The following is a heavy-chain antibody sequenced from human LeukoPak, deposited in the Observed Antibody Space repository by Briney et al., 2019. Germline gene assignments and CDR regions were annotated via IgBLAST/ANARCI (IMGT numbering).Heavy chain of an antibody. CDR2: ISYDGSNK. Sequence: PGGSLRLSCAAPGLITDDYAIHWVRQAPGKGLEWVAVISYDGSNKYYADSVKGRLTISRDNSKNTLYLQMNSLRAEDTAVYYCAKDRATVVTFAFDIWGQGTMVTVSS. CDR3: AKDRATVVTFAFDI. J-gene: IGHJ3*02. CDR1: GLITDDYA. D-gene: IGHD4-23*01. V-gene: IGHV3-30*18.